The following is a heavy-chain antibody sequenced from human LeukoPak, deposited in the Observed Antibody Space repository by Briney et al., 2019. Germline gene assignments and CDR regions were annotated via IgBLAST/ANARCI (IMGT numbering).Heavy chain of an antibody. V-gene: IGHV3-30*18. J-gene: IGHJ6*02. CDR1: GFTFSSHG. Sequence: GSLRLSCAASGFTFSSHGMHWVRQAPGKGLEWVAVISYDGSNKYYADSVKGRFTISRDNSKNTLYLQMNSLRAEDTAVYYCAKEQARSHGMDVWGQGTTVTVSS. CDR2: ISYDGSNK. CDR3: AKEQARSHGMDV.